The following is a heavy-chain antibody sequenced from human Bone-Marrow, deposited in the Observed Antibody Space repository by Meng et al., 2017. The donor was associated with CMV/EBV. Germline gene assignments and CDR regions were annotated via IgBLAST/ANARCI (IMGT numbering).Heavy chain of an antibody. J-gene: IGHJ4*02. D-gene: IGHD3-10*01. V-gene: IGHV3-7*01. CDR3: ARAYYYGSGSYVY. CDR1: GFTFSSYW. Sequence: GGSLRLSCAASGFTFSSYWMSWVRQAPGKGLEWVANIKQDGSEKYYVDSVKGRFTISRDNAKNSLYLQMNSLRAEDTAVYYCARAYYYGSGSYVYWGQGKLVTVSS. CDR2: IKQDGSEK.